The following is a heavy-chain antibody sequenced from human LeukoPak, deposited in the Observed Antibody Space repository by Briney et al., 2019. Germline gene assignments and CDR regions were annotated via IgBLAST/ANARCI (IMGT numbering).Heavy chain of an antibody. Sequence: QTGGSLRLSCAASGFTFSSYSMSWVRQAPGKGLEWVSYISSSSSTIYYADSVKGRFTISRDNAKNSLYLQMNSLRAEDTAVYYCARVGYYYDSSGSLNTGIDYWGQGTLVTVSS. CDR2: ISSSSSTI. D-gene: IGHD3-22*01. V-gene: IGHV3-48*04. J-gene: IGHJ4*02. CDR1: GFTFSSYS. CDR3: ARVGYYYDSSGSLNTGIDY.